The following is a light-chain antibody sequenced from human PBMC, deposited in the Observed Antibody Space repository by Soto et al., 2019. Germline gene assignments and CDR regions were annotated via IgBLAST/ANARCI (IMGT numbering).Light chain of an antibody. CDR1: QSIDTW. V-gene: IGKV1-5*01. J-gene: IGKJ1*01. Sequence: DIQMTQSPSTLSASVGDRVTITCRASQSIDTWLAWYQQKPGKAPKLLFFDASSLQTGVPSRFSGSGSGTEFTLTISHLQPEDFATYYCQQFTDYWTFGQGTKVEVK. CDR3: QQFTDYWT. CDR2: DAS.